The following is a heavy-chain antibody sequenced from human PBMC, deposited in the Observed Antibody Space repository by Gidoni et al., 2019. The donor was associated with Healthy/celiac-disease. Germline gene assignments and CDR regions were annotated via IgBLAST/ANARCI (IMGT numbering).Heavy chain of an antibody. V-gene: IGHV3-30*18. CDR1: GFTFSSYG. CDR2: ISYDGSNK. D-gene: IGHD3-10*01. CDR3: AKDRMVRGVMGALDY. Sequence: QVQLVESGGGVVQPGRSLRLSCAASGFTFSSYGMHWVRQAPGKGLEWVAVISYDGSNKYYADSVKGRFTISRDNSKNTLYLQMNSLRAEDTAVYYCAKDRMVRGVMGALDYWGQGTLVTVSS. J-gene: IGHJ4*02.